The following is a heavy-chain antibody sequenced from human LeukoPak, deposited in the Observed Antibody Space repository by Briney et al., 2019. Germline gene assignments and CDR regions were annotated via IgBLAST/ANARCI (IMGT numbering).Heavy chain of an antibody. CDR3: ARGLGYYDSSGYPDQYYFDY. J-gene: IGHJ4*02. CDR2: IYYSGST. D-gene: IGHD3-22*01. V-gene: IGHV4-59*01. CDR1: GGSISSYY. Sequence: SETLSLTCTVSGGSISSYYWSWIRQPPGKGLEWIGYIYYSGSTNYNPSLKSRVTISVDTSKNQFSLKLSSVTAADTAVYYCARGLGYYDSSGYPDQYYFDYWGQGTLVTVSS.